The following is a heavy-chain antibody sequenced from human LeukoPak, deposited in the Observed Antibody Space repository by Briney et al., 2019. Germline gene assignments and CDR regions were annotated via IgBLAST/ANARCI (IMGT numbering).Heavy chain of an antibody. V-gene: IGHV4-59*01. CDR3: ARGGNGDSLSYWYFDL. CDR1: GGSISSYF. Sequence: SETLSLTCTVSGGSISSYFWTWIWQPPGKGLEWIGYTHNIESPNYSPSLKSRVTMSLDTSKNQFSLKLNSVTAADTAVYYCARGGNGDSLSYWYFDLWGRGTLVTVSS. J-gene: IGHJ2*01. CDR2: THNIESP. D-gene: IGHD4-17*01.